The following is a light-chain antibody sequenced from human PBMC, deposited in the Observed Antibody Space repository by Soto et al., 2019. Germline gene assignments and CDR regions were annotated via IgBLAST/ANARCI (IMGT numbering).Light chain of an antibody. CDR3: QQYSTSPWT. CDR2: KAS. V-gene: IGKV1-5*03. J-gene: IGKJ1*01. CDR1: QTISTL. Sequence: DIQMTQSPSTLSASVGDRVTITCRASQTISTLLAWYQQRPGKAPNLLIYKASSLESGVPSRFSGSGSGTEFTLTISSLQPDDFATYFCQQYSTSPWTFCQGTKVEVK.